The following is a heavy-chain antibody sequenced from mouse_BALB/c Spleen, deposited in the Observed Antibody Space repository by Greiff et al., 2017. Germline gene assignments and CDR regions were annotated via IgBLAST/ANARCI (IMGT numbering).Heavy chain of an antibody. Sequence: EVKLQESGTVLARPGASVKMSCKASGYTFTSYWMHWVKQRPGQGLEWIGAIYPGNSDTSYNQKFKGKAKLTAVTSTSTAYMELSSLTNEDSAVYYCTRCYDYDGADYWYFDVGGAGTTVTVSS. CDR2: IYPGNSDT. D-gene: IGHD2-4*01. V-gene: IGHV1-5*01. CDR3: TRCYDYDGADYWYFDV. J-gene: IGHJ1*01. CDR1: GYTFTSYW.